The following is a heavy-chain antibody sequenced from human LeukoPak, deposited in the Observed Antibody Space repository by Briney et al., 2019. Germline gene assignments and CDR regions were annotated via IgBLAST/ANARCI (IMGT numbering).Heavy chain of an antibody. J-gene: IGHJ4*02. V-gene: IGHV4-39*07. CDR1: GGSISNNSDS. Sequence: KTSETLSLTCTVSGGSISNNSDSWGWIRQPPGKGLEWIGSIYYSGSTYYNPSLKSRVTISVGTSKYQFSLKLSSVTAADTAVYYCARDAYYYGSGTLHLDYWGQGTLVTVSS. CDR3: ARDAYYYGSGTLHLDY. CDR2: IYYSGST. D-gene: IGHD3-10*01.